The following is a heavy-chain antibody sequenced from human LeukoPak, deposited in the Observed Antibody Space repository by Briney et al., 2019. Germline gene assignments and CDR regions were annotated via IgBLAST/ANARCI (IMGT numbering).Heavy chain of an antibody. Sequence: GASVKVSCKASGYNFNTYGSSWVRQAPGQGLEWMGWISSSTGNTKYAQKLQDRVTMTTDTSTSTAYLYLRNLRSDDTAVYYCVRLPLGYCSSTSCLDWGQGTLVTVSS. CDR2: ISSSTGNT. CDR1: GYNFNTYG. D-gene: IGHD2-2*01. CDR3: VRLPLGYCSSTSCLD. V-gene: IGHV1-18*01. J-gene: IGHJ4*02.